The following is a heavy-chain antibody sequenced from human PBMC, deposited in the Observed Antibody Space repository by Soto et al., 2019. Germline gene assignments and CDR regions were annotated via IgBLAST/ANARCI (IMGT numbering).Heavy chain of an antibody. CDR1: GFTFSSYA. Sequence: GGSLRLSCAASGFTFSSYAMHWVRQAPGKGLEWVAVISYDGSNKYYADSVKGRFTISRDNSKNTLYLQMNSLRAEDTAVYYCAKDQYYYDSSGYYYPFDYWGQGTLVTVSS. J-gene: IGHJ4*02. D-gene: IGHD3-22*01. CDR3: AKDQYYYDSSGYYYPFDY. CDR2: ISYDGSNK. V-gene: IGHV3-30-3*01.